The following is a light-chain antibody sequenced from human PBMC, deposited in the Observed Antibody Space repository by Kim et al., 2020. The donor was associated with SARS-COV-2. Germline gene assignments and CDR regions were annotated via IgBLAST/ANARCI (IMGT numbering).Light chain of an antibody. J-gene: IGKJ1*01. Sequence: LSPGERATLSCRASHSVNSYLVWYQQKPGQPPRLLIYDVSNRASGIPARFSGSGSGTDFTLTISSLEPEDFAVYYCQQRSNWPLTFGQGTKVDIK. CDR2: DVS. V-gene: IGKV3-11*01. CDR1: HSVNSY. CDR3: QQRSNWPLT.